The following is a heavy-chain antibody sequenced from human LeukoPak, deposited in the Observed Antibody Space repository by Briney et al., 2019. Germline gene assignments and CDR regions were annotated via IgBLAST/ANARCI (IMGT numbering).Heavy chain of an antibody. CDR2: IYSGGST. Sequence: GGSLRLSCAASGFTVSSNYMSWVRQAPGKGLEWVSVIYSGGSTYYADSVKGRFTISRDNSKNTLYLQMNSLRAEDTAVYYCARLYYYDMSYLDYWGQGTLVTVSS. J-gene: IGHJ4*02. D-gene: IGHD3-22*01. CDR1: GFTVSSNY. CDR3: ARLYYYDMSYLDY. V-gene: IGHV3-53*01.